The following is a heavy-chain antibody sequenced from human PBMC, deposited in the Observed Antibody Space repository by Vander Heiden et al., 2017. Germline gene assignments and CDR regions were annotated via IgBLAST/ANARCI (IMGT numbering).Heavy chain of an antibody. V-gene: IGHV3-21*02. D-gene: IGHD1-26*01. CDR2: ISSSSTFI. J-gene: IGHJ4*02. Sequence: EVQLVESGGGLVKPGGSLRVSCVASGFPFSNYNMNWVRQAQGKGLEWVSSISSSSTFIDYADSVKGRFTISRDNAENSLSLQMNSLRAEDTAVYDCARGNGLSGNWGQGTMVTVSS. CDR3: ARGNGLSGN. CDR1: GFPFSNYN.